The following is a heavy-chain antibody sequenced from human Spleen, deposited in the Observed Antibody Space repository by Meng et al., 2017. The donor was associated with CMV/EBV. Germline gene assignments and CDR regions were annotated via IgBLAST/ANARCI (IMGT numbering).Heavy chain of an antibody. CDR2: ILPMIGVP. D-gene: IGHD2-2*01. J-gene: IGHJ4*02. Sequence: SVKVSCKASGGTLNNYVINWVRQAPGQGLEWMGRILPMIGVPHHAQKFQDRVTITADKSTNTAYMEKSSLRCDDTAVYYCARGRYCSSTSCYSFDYWGQGTLVTVSS. CDR3: ARGRYCSSTSCYSFDY. V-gene: IGHV1-69*04. CDR1: GGTLNNYV.